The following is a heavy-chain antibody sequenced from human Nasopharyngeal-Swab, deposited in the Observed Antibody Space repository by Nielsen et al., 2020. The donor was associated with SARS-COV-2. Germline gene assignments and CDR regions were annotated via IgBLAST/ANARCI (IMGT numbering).Heavy chain of an antibody. J-gene: IGHJ4*02. CDR3: ARWDYSNYDLDY. CDR2: ISSSSSYI. Sequence: GGSLRLSCAASGFTFSSYSMNWVRQAPGKGLEWVSSISSSSSYIYYADSVKGRFTISRDNAKNLLYLQMNSLRAEDTAVYYCARWDYSNYDLDYWGQGTLVTVSS. V-gene: IGHV3-21*01. D-gene: IGHD4-11*01. CDR1: GFTFSSYS.